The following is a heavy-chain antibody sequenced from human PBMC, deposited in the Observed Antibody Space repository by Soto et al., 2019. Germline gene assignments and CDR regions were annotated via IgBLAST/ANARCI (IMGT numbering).Heavy chain of an antibody. CDR3: ASTYSTSWYWFDP. CDR1: GFSLSNAGLG. V-gene: IGHV2-26*04. D-gene: IGHD6-13*01. CDR2: IFSNDEK. J-gene: IGHJ5*02. Sequence: QVTVKESGPVLVKPTETLTLTCTVSGFSLSNAGLGVSWIRQPPGKALEWLAHIFSNDEKSYRTSLKSRLTIYKDTTTSQVALTMTNMDPVDTATYYCASTYSTSWYWFDPWGQGTLVTLSS.